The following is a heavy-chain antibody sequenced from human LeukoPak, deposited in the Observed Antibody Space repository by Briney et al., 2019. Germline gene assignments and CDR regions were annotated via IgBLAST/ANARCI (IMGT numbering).Heavy chain of an antibody. D-gene: IGHD2-15*01. V-gene: IGHV3-30*02. CDR2: IRYDGSNK. J-gene: IGHJ4*02. Sequence: GGSLRLSCAASGFTFSSYGMHWVRQAPGKGLEWVAFIRYDGSNKYYADSVKGRFTISRDNSKNTLYLQMNSLRAEDTAVYYCAKDTYAYCSGGSYYPNYWGQGTLVTVSS. CDR1: GFTFSSYG. CDR3: AKDTYAYCSGGSYYPNY.